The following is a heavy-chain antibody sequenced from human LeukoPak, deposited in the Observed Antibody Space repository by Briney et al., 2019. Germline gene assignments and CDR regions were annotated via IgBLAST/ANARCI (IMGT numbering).Heavy chain of an antibody. Sequence: GASVKVSCKACGYTFTGYYMHWVRQAPGQGLEWMGWINPNSWGTHYAQKLQGRVTMTRDTSISTAYMEPGRLRSDDAAVYYFARLASRAAAGFIPYWGQGTLVTVFS. CDR2: INPNSWGT. CDR3: ARLASRAAAGFIPY. V-gene: IGHV1-2*02. J-gene: IGHJ4*02. CDR1: GYTFTGYY. D-gene: IGHD6-13*01.